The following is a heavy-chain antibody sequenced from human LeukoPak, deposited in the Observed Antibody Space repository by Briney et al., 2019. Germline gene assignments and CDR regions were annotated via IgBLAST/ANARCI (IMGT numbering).Heavy chain of an antibody. Sequence: GGSLRLSCAASGFTFSSDWVHWVRQAPGQGLVWVSRINPAGSSTNYADSVKGRFTISRDNAMNTLYLHLNSLRAEDTAVYYCARGVRGSYGTDLWGQGTLVTVSS. D-gene: IGHD1-26*01. CDR1: GFTFSSDW. CDR2: INPAGSST. J-gene: IGHJ5*02. CDR3: ARGVRGSYGTDL. V-gene: IGHV3-74*01.